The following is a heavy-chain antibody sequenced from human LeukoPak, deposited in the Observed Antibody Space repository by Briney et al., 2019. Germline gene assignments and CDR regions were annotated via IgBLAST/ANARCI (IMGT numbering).Heavy chain of an antibody. J-gene: IGHJ6*02. V-gene: IGHV3-13*01. CDR2: IGTAGDT. CDR3: ARELRTYGMDV. CDR1: GFTFSSYD. Sequence: GGSLRLSCAASGFTFSSYDMHWARQATGKGLEWVSAIGTAGDTYYPGSVKGRFTISRENAKNPLYLQMNSLRAGDTAVYYCARELRTYGMDVWGQGTTVTVSS.